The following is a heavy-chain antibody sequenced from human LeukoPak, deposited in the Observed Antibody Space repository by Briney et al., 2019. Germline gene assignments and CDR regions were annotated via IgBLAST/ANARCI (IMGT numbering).Heavy chain of an antibody. D-gene: IGHD6-13*01. Sequence: ASVKVSCEVSGYTLSELSIHWVRQGPGKGLEWMAGFVLEDGERIYAQKFRGRVRVTEDTSTDTAYMELSSLRSEDTAVYYCATLDLPPSTAAVASWGQGTLVTVSS. CDR2: FVLEDGER. CDR3: ATLDLPPSTAAVAS. J-gene: IGHJ5*01. CDR1: GYTLSELS. V-gene: IGHV1-24*01.